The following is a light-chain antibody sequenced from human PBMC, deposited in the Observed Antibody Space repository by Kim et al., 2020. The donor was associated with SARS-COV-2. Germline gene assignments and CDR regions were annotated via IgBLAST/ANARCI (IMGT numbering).Light chain of an antibody. CDR2: GAS. V-gene: IGKV3-20*01. J-gene: IGKJ1*01. CDR1: QSVTSSY. Sequence: EIVLTQSPGTLSLSPGERATLSCRASQSVTSSYLVWYQQKPGQAPRLVINGASSRATGIPDRFSGSGSGTDFTLTISRLEPEDFAVYYCQQYGSSPQTFGQGTKVDIK. CDR3: QQYGSSPQT.